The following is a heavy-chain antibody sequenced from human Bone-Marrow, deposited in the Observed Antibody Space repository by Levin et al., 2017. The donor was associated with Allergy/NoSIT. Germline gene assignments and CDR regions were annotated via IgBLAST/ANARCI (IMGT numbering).Heavy chain of an antibody. CDR1: GFNFGDYF. CDR2: INTGGSYV. Sequence: GGSLRLSCEASGFNFGDYFMSWVRQAPGKGLEWVSHINTGGSYVYYADSVKGRFTVSRDNSKKSLFLQMDSLTVEDTGIYYCARDLIVVSWGQGTLVTVSS. J-gene: IGHJ4*02. CDR3: ARDLIVVS. D-gene: IGHD2-15*01. V-gene: IGHV3-11*01.